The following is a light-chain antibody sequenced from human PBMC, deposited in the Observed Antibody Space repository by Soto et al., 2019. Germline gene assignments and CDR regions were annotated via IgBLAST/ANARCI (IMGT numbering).Light chain of an antibody. CDR3: SSYTSSIS. V-gene: IGLV2-14*01. CDR1: SSDVGGYNY. J-gene: IGLJ2*01. CDR2: DVN. Sequence: QSALTQPASVSWSPGQSITISCTGTSSDVGGYNYVSWYQQHPGKAPKLMIYDVNTRPSGVSNRFSGSKSGNTASLTISGLQAEDEADYYCSSYTSSISFGGGTKLTVL.